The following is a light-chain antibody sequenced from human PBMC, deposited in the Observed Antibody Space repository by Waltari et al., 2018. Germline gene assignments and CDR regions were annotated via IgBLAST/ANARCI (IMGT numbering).Light chain of an antibody. V-gene: IGKV1-27*01. Sequence: QMTQSPSSLSASVGDRVTITCRASQGIDNFLAWYQQKPGKAPRLLIYGAFTLQSGVPSRFSGSMSGTDFTLTISDLQPDDVATYYCQRYDSVPRTFGQGTKVEI. J-gene: IGKJ1*01. CDR2: GAF. CDR3: QRYDSVPRT. CDR1: QGIDNF.